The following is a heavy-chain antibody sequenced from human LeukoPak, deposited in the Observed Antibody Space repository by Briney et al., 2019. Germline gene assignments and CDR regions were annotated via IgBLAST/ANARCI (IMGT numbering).Heavy chain of an antibody. CDR1: GFTFSSYG. J-gene: IGHJ4*02. V-gene: IGHV3-23*01. Sequence: GGSLRLSCAASGFTFSSYGMSWVRQAPGKGLEWVSAISGSGGSTYYADSVKGRFTISRDNSKNTLYLQMNSLRAEDTAVYYCAKGYSGSPGAFDYWGQGTLVTVSS. CDR2: ISGSGGST. CDR3: AKGYSGSPGAFDY. D-gene: IGHD1-26*01.